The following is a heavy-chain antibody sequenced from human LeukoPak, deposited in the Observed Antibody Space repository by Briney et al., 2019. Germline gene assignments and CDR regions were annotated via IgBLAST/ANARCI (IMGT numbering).Heavy chain of an antibody. CDR3: AKDALYCSSTSCYRLYYYYGMDV. CDR2: ISYDGSNK. V-gene: IGHV3-30*18. J-gene: IGHJ6*02. CDR1: GFTFSSYG. Sequence: GGSLRLSCAASGFTFSSYGMHWVRQAPGKGLEWEAVISYDGSNKYYADSVKGRFTISRDNSKNTLYLQMNSLRAEDTAVYYCAKDALYCSSTSCYRLYYYYGMDVWGQGTTVTVSS. D-gene: IGHD2-2*01.